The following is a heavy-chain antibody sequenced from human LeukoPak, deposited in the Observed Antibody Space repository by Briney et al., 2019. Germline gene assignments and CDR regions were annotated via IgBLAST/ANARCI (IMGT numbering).Heavy chain of an antibody. Sequence: PSQTLSLTCTVSGGSISSGGYYWSWLRQHPGKGLEWIGYIYYSGSTYYNPSLKSRVTISVDTSKNQFSLKLSSVTAADTAVYYCARDRAERGMATIDYWGQGTLVTVSS. CDR3: ARDRAERGMATIDY. CDR1: GGSISSGGYY. V-gene: IGHV4-31*03. CDR2: IYYSGST. J-gene: IGHJ4*02. D-gene: IGHD5-24*01.